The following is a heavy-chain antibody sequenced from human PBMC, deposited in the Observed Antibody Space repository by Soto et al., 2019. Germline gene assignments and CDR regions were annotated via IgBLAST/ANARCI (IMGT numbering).Heavy chain of an antibody. V-gene: IGHV3-23*01. Sequence: PGGSVRLSCEASGFIFSTTDMSWVRQAPGKGLEWVSTIYGDGRTTYYADSVRGRFSISRDNSKNMVYLQMDSLRVDDTAIYYCVKNSGWFNSWGQGTLVTVSS. CDR2: IYGDGRTT. CDR1: GFIFSTTD. D-gene: IGHD3-10*01. J-gene: IGHJ5*01. CDR3: VKNSGWFNS.